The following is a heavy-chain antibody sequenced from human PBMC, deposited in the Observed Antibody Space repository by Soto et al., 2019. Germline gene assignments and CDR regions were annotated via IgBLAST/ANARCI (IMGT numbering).Heavy chain of an antibody. CDR2: IGGRGTSS. Sequence: GGSLRLSCGASGFTFSNYAMSWVRQAPGKGLEWVSGIGGRGTSSYYADSVKGRFAISRDNSYNTLFLQLHSLRAEDTAVYYCAKSRYADSSGDYYDFWGQGTRVTVS. CDR3: AKSRYADSSGDYYDF. J-gene: IGHJ4*02. CDR1: GFTFSNYA. V-gene: IGHV3-23*01. D-gene: IGHD3-22*01.